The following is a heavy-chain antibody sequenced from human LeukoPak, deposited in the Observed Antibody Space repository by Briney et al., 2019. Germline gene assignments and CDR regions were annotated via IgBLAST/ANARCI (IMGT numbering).Heavy chain of an antibody. CDR2: FYFSGST. CDR1: GGSVSSSRSY. J-gene: IGHJ5*02. V-gene: IGHV4-39*01. D-gene: IGHD2-2*01. CDR3: ARGTIVVVPAAPGNWFGP. Sequence: SETLSLTCTVSGGSVSSSRSYWGWIRQSPVKGLEWIGSFYFSGSTYYNPSLKSRVSISLDTSKNQFSLKLTSVTAADTAVYYCARGTIVVVPAAPGNWFGPWGQGTLVTVSS.